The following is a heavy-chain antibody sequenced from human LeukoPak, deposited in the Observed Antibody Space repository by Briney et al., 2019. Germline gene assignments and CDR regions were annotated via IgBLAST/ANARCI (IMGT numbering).Heavy chain of an antibody. CDR1: GFTFSTYA. J-gene: IGHJ4*02. CDR2: ISERGDGT. CDR3: AKDIAQGYTFGSIEQDY. V-gene: IGHV3-23*01. D-gene: IGHD5-18*01. Sequence: PGGSLRLSCAASGFTFSTYAMIWVRQAPGKGLEWVAAISERGDGTYYAGSMKGRFTISRGNAKNMVYLQINSLRAEDTAIYYCAKDIAQGYTFGSIEQDYWGQGTLVTVSS.